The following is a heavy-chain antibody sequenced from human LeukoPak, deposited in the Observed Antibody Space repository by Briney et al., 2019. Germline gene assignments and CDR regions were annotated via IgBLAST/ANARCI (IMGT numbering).Heavy chain of an antibody. D-gene: IGHD1-1*01. J-gene: IGHJ6*03. Sequence: GASVKVSCKASGYTFTSYAMNWVRQAPGQGLEWMGRIIPILGIANYAQKFQGRVTITADKSTSTAYMELSSLRSEDTAVYYCARDATGTTGTTELYYYYYMDVWGKGTTVTVSS. CDR1: GYTFTSYA. CDR3: ARDATGTTGTTELYYYYYMDV. V-gene: IGHV1-69*04. CDR2: IIPILGIA.